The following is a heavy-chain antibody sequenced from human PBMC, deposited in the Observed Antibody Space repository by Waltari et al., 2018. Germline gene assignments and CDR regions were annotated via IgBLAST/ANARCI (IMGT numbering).Heavy chain of an antibody. J-gene: IGHJ4*02. CDR1: GLSFSNYW. V-gene: IGHV3-7*01. Sequence: EVQLVESGGGLAQPGGSLRLSCAASGLSFSNYWMTWVRQASGKGPEGMANIKEDGSEKYYMDSVKGRFTISRDNAKNSLYLQMNNLRVEDTAVYYCTRGGRDSSWYWRDWGQGTLVTVSS. D-gene: IGHD6-13*01. CDR3: TRGGRDSSWYWRD. CDR2: IKEDGSEK.